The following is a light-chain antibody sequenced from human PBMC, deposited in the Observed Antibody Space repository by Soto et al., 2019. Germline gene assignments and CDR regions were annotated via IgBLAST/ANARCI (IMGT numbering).Light chain of an antibody. Sequence: QSVLTQPASVSGSPGQSITISCTGTSSDVGAYNSVSWYQQHPGKAPKLIISEVSNRPSGVSNRFSGSKSGNTASLTISGLQAEDEADYYCSSYTSSSTYVFGTGTKLTVL. CDR3: SSYTSSSTYV. CDR1: SSDVGAYNS. CDR2: EVS. V-gene: IGLV2-14*01. J-gene: IGLJ1*01.